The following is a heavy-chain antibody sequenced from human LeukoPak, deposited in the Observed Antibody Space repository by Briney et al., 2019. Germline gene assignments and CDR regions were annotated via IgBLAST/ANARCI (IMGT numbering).Heavy chain of an antibody. CDR2: IYYSGST. CDR3: ASFSGVNGFDY. CDR1: GGSISSYY. Sequence: SETLSLTCTVSGGSISSYYWSWIRQPPGKGLEWIGYIYYSGSTNYNPSLKSRVIISVDTSKNQFSLKLSSVTAADTAVYYCASFSGVNGFDYWGQGTLVTVSS. D-gene: IGHD3-10*01. V-gene: IGHV4-59*01. J-gene: IGHJ4*02.